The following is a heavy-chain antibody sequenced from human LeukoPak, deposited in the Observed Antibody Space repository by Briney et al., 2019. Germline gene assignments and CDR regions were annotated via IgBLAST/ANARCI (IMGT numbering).Heavy chain of an antibody. CDR1: GSTFSSYA. Sequence: GASVKVSCKASGSTFSSYAISWVRQAPGQGLEWMGGVIPIFGTANYAQKFQGRVTITADESTSTAYMELSSLRSEDTAVYYCARGNGSGRLNNYYYMDVWGKGTTVTVSS. CDR2: VIPIFGTA. V-gene: IGHV1-69*13. J-gene: IGHJ6*03. D-gene: IGHD3-10*01. CDR3: ARGNGSGRLNNYYYMDV.